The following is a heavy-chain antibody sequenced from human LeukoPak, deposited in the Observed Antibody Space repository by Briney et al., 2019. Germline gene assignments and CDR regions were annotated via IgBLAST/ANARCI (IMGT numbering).Heavy chain of an antibody. D-gene: IGHD3-10*01. V-gene: IGHV1-24*01. CDR1: GYTLTELS. CDR2: FDPEGGET. J-gene: IGHJ4*02. CDR3: ATKPGFLWFGERHPE. Sequence: SVKVSCKVSGYTLTELSMHWVRQAPGKGLEWMGGFDPEGGETIYAQKFQGRVTMTEDTSTDTAYMELSSLRSEDTAVYYCATKPGFLWFGERHPEGGQGTLITVSS.